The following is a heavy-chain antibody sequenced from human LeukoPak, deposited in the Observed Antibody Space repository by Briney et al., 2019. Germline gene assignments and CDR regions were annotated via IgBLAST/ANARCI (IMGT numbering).Heavy chain of an antibody. J-gene: IGHJ4*02. CDR3: ARGREWEPKVFDY. V-gene: IGHV4-59*01. CDR1: GGSISGYY. CDR2: IYYSGST. Sequence: SETLSPTCTVSGGSISGYYWSWIRQPPGKGLEWIGYIYYSGSTNYNPSLKSRVTISVDTSKNQSSLKLSSVTAADTAVYYCARGREWEPKVFDYWGQGTLVTVSS. D-gene: IGHD1-26*01.